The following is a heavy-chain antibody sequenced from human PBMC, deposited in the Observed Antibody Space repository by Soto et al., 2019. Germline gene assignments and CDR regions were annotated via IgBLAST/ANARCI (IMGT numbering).Heavy chain of an antibody. CDR2: IYYSGST. J-gene: IGHJ4*02. D-gene: IGHD3-9*01. V-gene: IGHV4-59*01. CDR1: GGSISSYY. Sequence: SETLSLTCTVSGGSISSYYWSWIRQPPGKGLECIGYIYYSGSTNYNPSLKSRVTISVDTSKNQFSLKLSSVTAADTAVYYCARLRYFDWLFPSYFDYWGQGTLVTVSS. CDR3: ARLRYFDWLFPSYFDY.